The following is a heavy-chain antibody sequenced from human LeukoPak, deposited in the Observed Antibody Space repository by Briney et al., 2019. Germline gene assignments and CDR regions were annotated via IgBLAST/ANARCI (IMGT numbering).Heavy chain of an antibody. CDR3: ARQGSGSYRYFDY. Sequence: PSETLSLTCTVSGGSISSSSYYWGWIRQPPGKGLEWIGSIYHSGSTYYNPSLKSRVTISVDTSKNQFSLKLSSVTAADTAVYYCARQGSGSYRYFDYWGQGTLVTVSS. D-gene: IGHD3-10*01. CDR1: GGSISSSSYY. J-gene: IGHJ4*02. CDR2: IYHSGST. V-gene: IGHV4-39*07.